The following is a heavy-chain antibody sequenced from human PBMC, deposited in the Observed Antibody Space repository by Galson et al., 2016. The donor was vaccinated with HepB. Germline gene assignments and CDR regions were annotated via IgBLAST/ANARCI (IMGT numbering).Heavy chain of an antibody. CDR3: AHTYGRSGDSHTFDY. Sequence: SVKVSCKAFGGTFITHAINWVRQAPGQGLEWMGTIIPNFGTTDYAQKLQGRVTITADESTDTAYMELSGLRSEDTAVYYCAHTYGRSGDSHTFDYWGQGTLVTVSS. CDR1: GGTFITHA. D-gene: IGHD2-15*01. J-gene: IGHJ4*02. V-gene: IGHV1-69*13. CDR2: IIPNFGTT.